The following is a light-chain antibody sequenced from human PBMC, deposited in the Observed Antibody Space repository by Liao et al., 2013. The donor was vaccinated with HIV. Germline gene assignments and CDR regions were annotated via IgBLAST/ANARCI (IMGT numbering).Light chain of an antibody. CDR1: TIGSNS. J-gene: IGLJ3*02. Sequence: SYELTQPPSVSVAPGKTATITCGGNTIGSNSVHWYQQRPGQAPILVIYSDGDRPSGVPERFSGSTYGNTATLTIRGTQAVDEADYYCQTWDSNSAGLLVGGGRTVEAVFGGGTKLTVL. CDR3: QTWDSNSAGLLVGGGRTVEAV. V-gene: IGLV3-21*01. CDR2: SDG.